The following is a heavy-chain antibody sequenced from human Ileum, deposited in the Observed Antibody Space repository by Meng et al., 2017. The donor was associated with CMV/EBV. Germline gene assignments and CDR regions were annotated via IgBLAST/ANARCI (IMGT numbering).Heavy chain of an antibody. CDR3: AGELWSLYYFDY. J-gene: IGHJ4*02. CDR1: RGSMISSSYY. CDR2: FYYGGGT. V-gene: IGHV4-39*07. Sequence: QLQLLRSAPGLVKPSETVSLTCTVSRGSMISSSYYGGWIRQPPGKGLVWIGSFYYGGGTYYNPSLKSRVTLSVDASKNQFSLKLSSVTAADTAVYFCAGELWSLYYFDYWGPGILVTVSS. D-gene: IGHD5-18*01.